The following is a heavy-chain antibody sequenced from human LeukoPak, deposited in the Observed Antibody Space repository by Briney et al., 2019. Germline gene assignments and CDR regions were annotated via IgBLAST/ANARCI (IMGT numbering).Heavy chain of an antibody. Sequence: SETLSLTCTVSGGSISSSSYYWGWIRQPPGKGLEWIGSIYYSGSTYYNPSLKSRVTISVDTSKNQFSLKLSSVTAADTAVYYCARVHLGGSSSLGWRKKYYYYYMDVWGKGTTVTVSS. V-gene: IGHV4-39*01. CDR1: GGSISSSSYY. CDR2: IYYSGST. CDR3: ARVHLGGSSSLGWRKKYYYYYMDV. D-gene: IGHD6-6*01. J-gene: IGHJ6*03.